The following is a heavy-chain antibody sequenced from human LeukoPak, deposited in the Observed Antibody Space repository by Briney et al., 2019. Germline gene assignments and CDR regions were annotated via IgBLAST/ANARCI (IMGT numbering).Heavy chain of an antibody. J-gene: IGHJ4*02. CDR3: ARDRNYFEALHRSY. CDR1: GLTFSSHW. CDR2: VTGNGDNT. Sequence: GGSLRLSCAASGLTFSSHWVHWVRQAPGKGLEWVSSVTGNGDNTFHADSVKGRFTISRDNSKNMLYLQINSLRAEDTAVYYCARDRNYFEALHRSYWGQGTLVTVSS. V-gene: IGHV3-74*01. D-gene: IGHD3-10*01.